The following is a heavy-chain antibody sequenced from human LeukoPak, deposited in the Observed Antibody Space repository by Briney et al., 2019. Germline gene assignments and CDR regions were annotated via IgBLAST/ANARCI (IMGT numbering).Heavy chain of an antibody. Sequence: GGSLRLSCAASGFTFSSYAMSWVRQAPGKGLEWVSAISGSGGSTYYADSVKGRFTISRGNSKNTLYLQMNILRVEDTAVYYCAGLSGGFYDTNDYAWGQGTLVTVSS. CDR1: GFTFSSYA. V-gene: IGHV3-23*01. D-gene: IGHD3-22*01. J-gene: IGHJ5*02. CDR3: AGLSGGFYDTNDYA. CDR2: ISGSGGST.